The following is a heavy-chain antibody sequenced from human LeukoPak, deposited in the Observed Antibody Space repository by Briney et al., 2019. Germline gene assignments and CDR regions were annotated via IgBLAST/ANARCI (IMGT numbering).Heavy chain of an antibody. Sequence: PGGSLRLSCAASGFTFSSYEMHWVRQAPGKGLEWVSYISSSGTTTYYADSVKGRFTISRDNAKNSLYLQMNSLRAEDTAVYYCARGKSYSSRWVLRAFDIWGQGTMVTVSS. J-gene: IGHJ3*02. V-gene: IGHV3-48*03. CDR2: ISSSGTTT. CDR3: ARGKSYSSRWVLRAFDI. CDR1: GFTFSSYE. D-gene: IGHD6-19*01.